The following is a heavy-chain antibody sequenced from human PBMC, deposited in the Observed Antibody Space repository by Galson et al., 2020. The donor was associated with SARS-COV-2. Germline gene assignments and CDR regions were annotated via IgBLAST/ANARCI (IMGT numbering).Heavy chain of an antibody. Sequence: KIGESLKISCKGPGYSFTSYWISWVRQMPGKGLEWMGRIDPTDSYTNYSPSFQGRVIISADKSVSTASLQWSGLRASDTAIYYCARLNIPVGGSVDYWGQGTLVTVSS. CDR3: ARLNIPVGGSVDY. CDR1: GYSFTSYW. D-gene: IGHD6-19*01. J-gene: IGHJ4*02. CDR2: IDPTDSYT. V-gene: IGHV5-10-1*01.